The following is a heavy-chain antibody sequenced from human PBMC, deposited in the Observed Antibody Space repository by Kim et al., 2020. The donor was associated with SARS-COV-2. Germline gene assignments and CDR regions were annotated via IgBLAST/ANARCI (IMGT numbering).Heavy chain of an antibody. J-gene: IGHJ4*02. D-gene: IGHD3-10*01. CDR2: SSP. V-gene: IGHV3-74*03. Sequence: SSPMYRDAVGGRFTVSRDNARNTLHLQMNSLRAEDTAVYYCASRITTSFDNWGQGLLVTVSS. CDR3: ASRITTSFDN.